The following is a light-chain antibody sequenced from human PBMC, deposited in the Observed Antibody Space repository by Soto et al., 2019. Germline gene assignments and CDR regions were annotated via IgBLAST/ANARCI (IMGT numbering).Light chain of an antibody. V-gene: IGKV1-39*01. CDR3: QQNYSPPPIT. Sequence: DIQMTQSPSSLSSSVGDRVTITCRASQSITRFLNWYQQKPGKAPKLLIYAASSLQSGVPSRFSVSGSGTDFTLTISSLQPEDFATYYCQQNYSPPPITFGQGTRLESK. J-gene: IGKJ5*01. CDR1: QSITRF. CDR2: AAS.